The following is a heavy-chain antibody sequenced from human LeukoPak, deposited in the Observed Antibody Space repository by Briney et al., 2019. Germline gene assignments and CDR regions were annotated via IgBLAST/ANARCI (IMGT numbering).Heavy chain of an antibody. D-gene: IGHD4-17*01. CDR1: GFIFTNYG. CDR2: ISYDGSNK. Sequence: GGSLGLSCAASGFIFTNYGMHWVRQAPGKGLEWVAVISYDGSNKYYADSVKGRFTISRDISKNTLYLQMNSLRAEDTAVYYCAKGTIYGDYYFDYWGQGTLVTDSS. V-gene: IGHV3-30*18. CDR3: AKGTIYGDYYFDY. J-gene: IGHJ4*02.